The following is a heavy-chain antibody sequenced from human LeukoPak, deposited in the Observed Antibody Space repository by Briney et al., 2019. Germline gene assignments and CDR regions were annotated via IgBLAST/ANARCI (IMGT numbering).Heavy chain of an antibody. CDR2: ISYGGSNK. CDR3: ARGHCSSTSCYLGGYYYYGMDV. Sequence: GGSLRLSCAASGFTFSSYAMHWVRQAPGKGLEWVAVISYGGSNKYYADSVKGRFTISRDNSKNTLYLQMYSLRAEDTAVYYCARGHCSSTSCYLGGYYYYGMDVWGQGTTVTVSS. D-gene: IGHD2-2*01. V-gene: IGHV3-30-3*01. CDR1: GFTFSSYA. J-gene: IGHJ6*02.